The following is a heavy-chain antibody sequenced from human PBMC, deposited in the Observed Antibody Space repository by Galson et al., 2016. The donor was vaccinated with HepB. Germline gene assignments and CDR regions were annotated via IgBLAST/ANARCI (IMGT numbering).Heavy chain of an antibody. CDR1: GFTFSNYG. D-gene: IGHD5-12*01. V-gene: IGHV3-30*18. CDR2: ISYAGGYI. CDR3: AKDLATLGTISEVRPGTEFDAFNI. J-gene: IGHJ3*02. Sequence: SLRLSCAASGFTFSNYGMHWVRQAPGKGLEWVALISYAGGYIYYPDSVKGRFTISRDNSKHTLYLQMYSLKAEDTAVYYCAKDLATLGTISEVRPGTEFDAFNIWGQGTMVSVSS.